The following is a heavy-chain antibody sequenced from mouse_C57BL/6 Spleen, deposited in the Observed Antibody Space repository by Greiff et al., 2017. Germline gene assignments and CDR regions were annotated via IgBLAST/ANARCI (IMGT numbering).Heavy chain of an antibody. D-gene: IGHD2-4*01. J-gene: IGHJ4*01. CDR2: ILPGSGST. V-gene: IGHV1-9*01. Sequence: VQLQQSGAELMKPGASVKLSCKATGYTFTGYWIEWVKQRPGHGLEWIGEILPGSGSTNYNEKFKGKATLTVDKSSSTAYMLLSSLTSEDSAVYFCARSLMITRAMDYWGQGTSVTVSS. CDR3: ARSLMITRAMDY. CDR1: GYTFTGYW.